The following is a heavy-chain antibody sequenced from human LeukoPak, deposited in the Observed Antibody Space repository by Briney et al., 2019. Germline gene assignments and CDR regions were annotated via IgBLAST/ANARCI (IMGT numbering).Heavy chain of an antibody. Sequence: GGSLRLSCAVSGFTFSDHYMDWVRQAPGKGLEWVGRSRNRAESYTTDYAASVKGRFTISRDDSKSTLYLQMNSLETEDTAVYYCSRDATGDHWGQGTLVSVSS. CDR3: SRDATGDH. J-gene: IGHJ4*02. CDR2: SRNRAESYTT. CDR1: GFTFSDHY. V-gene: IGHV3-72*01.